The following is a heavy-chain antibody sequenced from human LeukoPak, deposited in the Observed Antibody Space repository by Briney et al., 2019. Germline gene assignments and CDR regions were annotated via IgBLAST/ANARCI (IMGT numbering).Heavy chain of an antibody. V-gene: IGHV1-18*01. CDR2: ISAYNGNT. Sequence: ASVKVSCKASGYTFTSYGISWVRQAPGQGLEWMGWISAYNGNTNYAQKLQGRVTMTTDTSTSTAYMELRSLRSEDTAVYYCARTRGDYGDYGMDVWGQGTTVTVSS. CDR3: ARTRGDYGDYGMDV. CDR1: GYTFTSYG. J-gene: IGHJ6*02. D-gene: IGHD4-17*01.